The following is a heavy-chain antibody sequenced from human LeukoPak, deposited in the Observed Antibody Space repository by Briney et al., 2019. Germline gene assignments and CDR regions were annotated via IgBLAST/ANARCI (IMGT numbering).Heavy chain of an antibody. CDR3: ARDTETALGAPLPY. Sequence: PGGSLRLSCAASGFTFSSYSMNWVRQAPGKGLEWVSSISSSSSYIYYADSVKGRFTISRDNAKNSLYLQMNSLRAEDTAVYYCARDTETALGAPLPYWGQGTLVTVSS. CDR1: GFTFSSYS. V-gene: IGHV3-21*01. CDR2: ISSSSSYI. J-gene: IGHJ4*02. D-gene: IGHD1-26*01.